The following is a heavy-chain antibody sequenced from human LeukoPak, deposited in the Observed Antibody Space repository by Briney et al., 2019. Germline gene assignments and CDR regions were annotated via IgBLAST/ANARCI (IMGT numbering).Heavy chain of an antibody. CDR2: ISGSGGST. CDR1: GFTFSSYA. Sequence: GGSLRLSCAASGFTFSSYAMSWVRQAPGKGLEWVSAISGSGGSTYYADSVKGRFTISRDNSKNTLYLQMNSLRAEDTAVYYCARDIAAAGGDPNFDYWGQGTLVTVSS. CDR3: ARDIAAAGGDPNFDY. V-gene: IGHV3-23*01. D-gene: IGHD6-13*01. J-gene: IGHJ4*02.